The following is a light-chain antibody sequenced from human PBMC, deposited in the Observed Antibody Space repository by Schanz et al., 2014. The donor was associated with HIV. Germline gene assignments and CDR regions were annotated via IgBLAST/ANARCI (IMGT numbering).Light chain of an antibody. Sequence: QSVLTQPPSASGTPGQRVTISCSGSSSNIGSNTVHWYQQLPGTAPKLLIYRNNQRPSGVPDRFSGSKSGTSASLAITGLQAEDEADYYCAGWDDSLSVWVFGGGTKLTVL. CDR2: RNN. J-gene: IGLJ3*02. CDR3: AGWDDSLSVWV. CDR1: SSNIGSNT. V-gene: IGLV1-44*01.